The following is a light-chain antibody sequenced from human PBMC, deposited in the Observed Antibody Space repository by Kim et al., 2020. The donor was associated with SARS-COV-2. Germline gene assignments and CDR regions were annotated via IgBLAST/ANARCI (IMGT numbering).Light chain of an antibody. Sequence: DIQMTQSPSTLSASIGDRLTITCRASQSINSWLAWYQQKPGKAPKLLIYDATTLQSGVPSRFSGSGSGTEFTLTINSLQAGDFATYYCQQYNSWHTFGQGTKLGI. J-gene: IGKJ2*01. CDR3: QQYNSWHT. V-gene: IGKV1-5*01. CDR2: DAT. CDR1: QSINSW.